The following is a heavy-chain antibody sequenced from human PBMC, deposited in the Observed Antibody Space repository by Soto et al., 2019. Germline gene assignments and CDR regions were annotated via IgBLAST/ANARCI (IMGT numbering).Heavy chain of an antibody. J-gene: IGHJ3*02. D-gene: IGHD4-17*01. CDR1: GGTFSTSS. CDR3: ARGHEYGGNSAAFDM. CDR2: ILPIFGTA. Sequence: QVQLVQSGAEVKKPGSSMKVSCKASGGTFSTSSINWVRQAPGQRPEWMGNILPIFGTADYAQKFQDRVTITADKSTNTAYMALRSLFSEDTAVYYCARGHEYGGNSAAFDMWGQGTVVTVSS. V-gene: IGHV1-69*14.